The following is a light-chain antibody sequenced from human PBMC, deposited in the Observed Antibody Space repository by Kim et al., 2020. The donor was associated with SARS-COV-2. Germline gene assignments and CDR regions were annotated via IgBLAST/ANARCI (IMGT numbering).Light chain of an antibody. CDR2: DAS. V-gene: IGKV1-5*01. Sequence: GDRVTITCRASQNIRSWLAWYQQKPGRNPKVLIYDASNLESGVPSRFSGSGSGTEFTLTISSLQPDDSAIYYCQQYYSVTWTFGHGPKVDI. J-gene: IGKJ1*01. CDR1: QNIRSW. CDR3: QQYYSVTWT.